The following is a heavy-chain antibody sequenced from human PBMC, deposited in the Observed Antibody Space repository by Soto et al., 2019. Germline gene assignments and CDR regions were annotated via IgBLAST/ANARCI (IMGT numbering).Heavy chain of an antibody. J-gene: IGHJ4*02. CDR3: ARESPAAGYFDY. D-gene: IGHD6-13*01. V-gene: IGHV4-59*01. CDR2: IYYSGGT. Sequence: SETLSLTCTASGGSLSSYYWNWIRQPPGKGLEWIGYIYYSGGTNYNPSLKSRVTMSVDTSKNQFSLKLSSVTAADTAVYYCARESPAAGYFDYWGQGTLVTVSS. CDR1: GGSLSSYY.